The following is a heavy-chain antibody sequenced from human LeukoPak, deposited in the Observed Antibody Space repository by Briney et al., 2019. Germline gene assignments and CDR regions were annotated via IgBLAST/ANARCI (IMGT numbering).Heavy chain of an antibody. CDR2: ISGSGGST. D-gene: IGHD3-9*01. J-gene: IGHJ4*02. CDR3: AKSGQRGRYFDWLLTYFDY. V-gene: IGHV3-23*01. Sequence: GGSLRLSCAASGFTFSSYAMSWVRQAPGKGLEWVSAISGSGGSTYYADSVKGRFTISRDNSKNTLYLQMNSLRAEDTAVYYCAKSGQRGRYFDWLLTYFDYWGQGTLVTVSS. CDR1: GFTFSSYA.